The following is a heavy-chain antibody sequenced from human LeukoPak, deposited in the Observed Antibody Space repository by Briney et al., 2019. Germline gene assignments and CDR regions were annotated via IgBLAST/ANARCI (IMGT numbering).Heavy chain of an antibody. J-gene: IGHJ4*02. V-gene: IGHV4-39*07. Sequence: PSETLSLTCTVSGGSICSSSYYWGWIRQPPGKGLEWIGSIYYSGSTYYNPSLKSRVTISVDTSKNQFSLKLSSVTAADTAVYYCARGDPLRGFDPDYWGQGTLVTVSS. CDR2: IYYSGST. D-gene: IGHD3-16*01. CDR3: ARGDPLRGFDPDY. CDR1: GGSICSSSYY.